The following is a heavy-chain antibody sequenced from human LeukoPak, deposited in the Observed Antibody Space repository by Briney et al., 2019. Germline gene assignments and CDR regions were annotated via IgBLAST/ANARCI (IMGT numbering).Heavy chain of an antibody. CDR3: AREQTGIAVAGSPWFDP. CDR1: GGSFSGYY. D-gene: IGHD6-19*01. CDR2: INHSGST. V-gene: IGHV4-34*01. Sequence: SETLSLTCAVYGGSFSGYYWSWIRQPPGKGLEWIGEINHSGSTNYNPSLKSRVTISVDTSKNQFSLKLSSVTAADTAVYYCAREQTGIAVAGSPWFDPWGQGTLVTVSS. J-gene: IGHJ5*02.